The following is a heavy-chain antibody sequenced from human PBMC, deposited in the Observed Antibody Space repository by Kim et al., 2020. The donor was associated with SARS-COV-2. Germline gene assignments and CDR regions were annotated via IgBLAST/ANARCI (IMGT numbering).Heavy chain of an antibody. Sequence: GGSLRLSCAASGFTFSSYGMHWVRQAPGKGLEWVAVISYDGSNKYYADSVKGRFTISRDNSKNTLYLQMNSLRAEDTAVYYCARDPLWGSYRWNYYGMDVWGQGTTVTVSS. J-gene: IGHJ6*02. D-gene: IGHD3-16*02. CDR2: ISYDGSNK. CDR3: ARDPLWGSYRWNYYGMDV. V-gene: IGHV3-33*05. CDR1: GFTFSSYG.